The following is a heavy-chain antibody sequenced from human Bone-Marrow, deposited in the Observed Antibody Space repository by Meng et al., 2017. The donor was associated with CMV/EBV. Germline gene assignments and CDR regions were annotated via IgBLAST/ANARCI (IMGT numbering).Heavy chain of an antibody. Sequence: SETLSLTCTVSGDSISSYYWGWIRQPPGKGLEWIGSIYYSGSTYYNPSLKSRVTISVDTSKNQFSLKLSSVTAADTAVYYCASRAHYYGSGSYKDYWGQGTLVTVSS. V-gene: IGHV4-39*07. CDR2: IYYSGST. CDR3: ASRAHYYGSGSYKDY. CDR1: GDSISSYY. D-gene: IGHD3-10*01. J-gene: IGHJ4*02.